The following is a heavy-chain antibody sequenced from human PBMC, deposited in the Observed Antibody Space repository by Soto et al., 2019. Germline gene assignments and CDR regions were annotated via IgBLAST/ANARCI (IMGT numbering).Heavy chain of an antibody. CDR2: LYWDDDN. CDR3: AHGSGWLSDY. V-gene: IGHV2-5*02. Sequence: QITLKESGPTLVKPTQTLTLTCTFSGFSLXXXGVXXXWIRQPPGKALEWLALLYWDDDNRYNPSLRSRLTLXKDTXXXQVVLTXTNMDPVDTATYYCAHGSGWLSDYWGQGTLVTVSS. J-gene: IGHJ4*02. CDR1: GFSLXXXGVX. D-gene: IGHD6-19*01.